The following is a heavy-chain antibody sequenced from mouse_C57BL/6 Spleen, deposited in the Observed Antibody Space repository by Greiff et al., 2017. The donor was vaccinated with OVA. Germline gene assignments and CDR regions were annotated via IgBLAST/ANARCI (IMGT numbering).Heavy chain of an antibody. Sequence: EVKLMESGGGLVQPGGSMKLSCVASGFTFSNYWMNWVRQSPEKGLEWVAQIRLKSDNYATHYAESVKGRFTISRDDSKSSVYLQMNNLRAEDTGIYYCTGGTGKGWFAYWGQGTLVTVSA. CDR1: GFTFSNYW. CDR3: TGGTGKGWFAY. V-gene: IGHV6-3*01. J-gene: IGHJ3*01. CDR2: IRLKSDNYAT. D-gene: IGHD4-1*01.